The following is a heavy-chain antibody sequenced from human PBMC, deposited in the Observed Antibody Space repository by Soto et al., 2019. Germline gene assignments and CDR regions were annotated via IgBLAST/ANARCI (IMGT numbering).Heavy chain of an antibody. CDR2: INAGNGNT. D-gene: IGHD4-17*01. CDR1: GYTFTSYA. J-gene: IGHJ5*02. Sequence: ASVKVSCKASGYTFTSYAMHWVRQAPGQRLEWMGWINAGNGNTKYSQKFQGRVTITRDTSASTAYMELSSLRSEDTAVYYCATAPYGDHSNWFDPWGQGTLVTVSS. CDR3: ATAPYGDHSNWFDP. V-gene: IGHV1-3*01.